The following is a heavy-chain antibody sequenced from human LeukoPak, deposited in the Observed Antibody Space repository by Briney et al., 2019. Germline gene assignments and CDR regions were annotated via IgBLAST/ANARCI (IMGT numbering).Heavy chain of an antibody. CDR1: GGSFSGYY. CDR2: INQSGRT. D-gene: IGHD2-2*01. J-gene: IGHJ3*02. CDR3: ARGWFGFWHNGYADDNAFDI. V-gene: IGHV4-34*01. Sequence: SETLSLTYAVYGGSFSGYYWSWIRQVPGKGLEWIGEINQSGRTNYNPSLKSRVTISVDTSKNQISLKLSFVTATDTAVYYCARGWFGFWHNGYADDNAFDIWGQGTMVTVSS.